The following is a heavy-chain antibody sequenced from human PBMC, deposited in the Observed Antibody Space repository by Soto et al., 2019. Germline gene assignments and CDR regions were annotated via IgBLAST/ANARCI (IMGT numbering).Heavy chain of an antibody. CDR2: INPNSGGT. CDR1: GYTFTGYY. Sequence: GSVKVSCKASGYTFTGYYMHWVRQAPGQGLEWMGWINPNSGGTNYAQKFQGWVTMTRDTSISTAYMELSRLRSDDTAVYYCARGAVVTPVRYFDYWGQGTLVTVSS. CDR3: ARGAVVTPVRYFDY. J-gene: IGHJ4*02. V-gene: IGHV1-2*04. D-gene: IGHD4-4*01.